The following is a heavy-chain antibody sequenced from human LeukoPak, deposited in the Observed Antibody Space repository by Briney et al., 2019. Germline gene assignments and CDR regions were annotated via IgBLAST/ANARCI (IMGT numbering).Heavy chain of an antibody. Sequence: GGSLRLSCAASGFTFSDSYMSWIRQAPGKGLEYISYISSSNSTIYYADSVKGRFTLSRDNAKNSLSLEMNSLRADDTAVYYCARGRYSFDYWGQGTLVTVSS. V-gene: IGHV3-11*01. CDR3: ARGRYSFDY. J-gene: IGHJ4*02. CDR1: GFTFSDSY. CDR2: ISSSNSTI.